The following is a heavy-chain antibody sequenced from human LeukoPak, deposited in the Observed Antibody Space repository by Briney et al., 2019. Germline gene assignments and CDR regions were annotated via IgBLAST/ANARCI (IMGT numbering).Heavy chain of an antibody. D-gene: IGHD1-7*01. CDR3: ARVRAGTSSKYYYYMDV. J-gene: IGHJ6*03. V-gene: IGHV3-74*01. CDR1: GFTFSSCS. Sequence: PGGSLRLSCAASGFTFSSCSMHWVRQAPGKGLVWVSRIKGDGSSISYADSVKGRFTISRDNAKNSLYLQMNSLRAEDTAVYYCARVRAGTSSKYYYYMDVWGKGTTVTVSS. CDR2: IKGDGSSI.